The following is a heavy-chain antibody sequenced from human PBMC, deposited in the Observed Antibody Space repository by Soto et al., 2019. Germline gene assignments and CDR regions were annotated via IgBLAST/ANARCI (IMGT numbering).Heavy chain of an antibody. D-gene: IGHD3-22*01. CDR1: GRSISSSSYY. CDR2: IYYSGST. J-gene: IGHJ4*02. V-gene: IGHV4-39*01. CDR3: ARGGVVVIDY. Sequence: SETLSLTSTVSGRSISSSSYYWGWIRQPPGKGLEWIGSIYYSGSTYYNPSLKSRVTISVDTSKNQFSLKLSSVTAADTAVYYCARGGVVVIDYWGQGTLVTVSS.